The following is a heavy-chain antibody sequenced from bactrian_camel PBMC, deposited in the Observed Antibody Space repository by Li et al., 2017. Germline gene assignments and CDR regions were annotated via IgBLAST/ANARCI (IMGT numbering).Heavy chain of an antibody. CDR2: IESDGST. D-gene: IGHD3*01. CDR3: ATSHWNCYENQADPTDFND. Sequence: HVQLVESGGGSVQVGGSLRLSCVASGDTISRYCMGWFRQIPDKEREGVAGIESDGSTSYTDSVKGRFTISQNNAKNIVYLQMNSLQPEDTAMYYCATSHWNCYENQADPTDFNDWGQGTQVTVS. J-gene: IGHJ6*01. CDR1: GDTISRYC. V-gene: IGHV3S9*01.